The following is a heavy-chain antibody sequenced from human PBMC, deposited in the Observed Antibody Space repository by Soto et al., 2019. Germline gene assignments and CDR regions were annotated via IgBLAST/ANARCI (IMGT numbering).Heavy chain of an antibody. D-gene: IGHD6-13*01. CDR2: IYYSGST. CDR3: ARVRGSWRQFDC. Sequence: PSETLSLTCTVSGGSISSYYWSWIRQPPGKGLEWIGYIYYSGSTNYNPSLKSRVTISVDTSKNQFSLKLSSVTAADTAVYYCARVRGSWRQFDCWGQGTLVTVSS. J-gene: IGHJ4*02. V-gene: IGHV4-59*01. CDR1: GGSISSYY.